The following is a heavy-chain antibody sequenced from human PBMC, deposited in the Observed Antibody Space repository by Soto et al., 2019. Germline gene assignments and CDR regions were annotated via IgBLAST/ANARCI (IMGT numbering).Heavy chain of an antibody. Sequence: EESLKISCKGSGDSFTNYWIGWVRQMPGKGLEWMGMIYPDDSDTKYSPSFQGQVTFSADKSINTAYLQWSSLKASDTAIYYCARLEWLSLAAWFDPWGQGTLVTVSS. D-gene: IGHD3-3*01. V-gene: IGHV5-51*01. J-gene: IGHJ5*02. CDR1: GDSFTNYW. CDR2: IYPDDSDT. CDR3: ARLEWLSLAAWFDP.